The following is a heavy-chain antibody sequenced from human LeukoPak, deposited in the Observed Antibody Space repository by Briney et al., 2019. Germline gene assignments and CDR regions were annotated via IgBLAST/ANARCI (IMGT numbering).Heavy chain of an antibody. V-gene: IGHV3-30*02. D-gene: IGHD1-26*01. CDR2: IWYDGSNK. Sequence: GGSLRLSCAASGFTFSSYGMHWVRQAPGKGLEWVAFIWYDGSNKCNADSVKGRFTISRDNAKNSLYLQMNSLRAEDMALYYCAKESIVGATTGAFDIWGQGTMVTVSS. CDR1: GFTFSSYG. J-gene: IGHJ3*02. CDR3: AKESIVGATTGAFDI.